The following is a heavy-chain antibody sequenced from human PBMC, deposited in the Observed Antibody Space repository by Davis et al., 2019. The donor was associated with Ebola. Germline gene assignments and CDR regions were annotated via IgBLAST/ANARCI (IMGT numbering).Heavy chain of an antibody. CDR2: INPNSGGT. V-gene: IGHV1-2*04. Sequence: AASVKVSCKASGYTFTGYYMHWVRQAPGQGLEWMGWINPNSGGTNYAQKFQGWVTMTRDTSISTAYMELSRLRSDDTAVYYCARGSLVLRYFDWSKSHWFDPWGQGTLVTVSS. CDR3: ARGSLVLRYFDWSKSHWFDP. CDR1: GYTFTGYY. D-gene: IGHD3-9*01. J-gene: IGHJ5*02.